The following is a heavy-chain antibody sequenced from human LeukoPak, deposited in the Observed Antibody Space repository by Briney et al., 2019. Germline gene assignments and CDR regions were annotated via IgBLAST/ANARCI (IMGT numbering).Heavy chain of an antibody. Sequence: GGSLRLSCAASGFTYSTYCMGWVRQAPGKGLEWVANIKQDGSEKYYVDSVKGRFTISRDNAKNSLYLQMNSLRAEDTAVYYCARDRGDYALKCAFDIWGQGTMVTVSS. J-gene: IGHJ3*02. CDR3: ARDRGDYALKCAFDI. CDR1: GFTYSTYC. D-gene: IGHD4-17*01. CDR2: IKQDGSEK. V-gene: IGHV3-7*01.